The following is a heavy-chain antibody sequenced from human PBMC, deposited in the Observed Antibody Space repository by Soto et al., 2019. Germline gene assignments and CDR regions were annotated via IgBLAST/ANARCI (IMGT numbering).Heavy chain of an antibody. CDR2: ISYNGDNI. V-gene: IGHV3-30-3*01. Sequence: GGSLRLSCAASGFTFSTYAMHWVRQAPGKGLEWVAVISYNGDNIYYVDSVKGRFTISRDNSKNTLFLQMNSLRDEDTAVYYCAIPYYDFRSGYYLDNWGQGTLVTVSS. CDR3: AIPYYDFRSGYYLDN. J-gene: IGHJ4*02. D-gene: IGHD3-3*01. CDR1: GFTFSTYA.